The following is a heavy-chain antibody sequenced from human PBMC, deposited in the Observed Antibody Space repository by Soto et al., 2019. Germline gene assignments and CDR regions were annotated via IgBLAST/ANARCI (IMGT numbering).Heavy chain of an antibody. D-gene: IGHD6-19*01. V-gene: IGHV3-23*01. CDR2: IDYTGGTT. CDR3: AKDATRTSGWYYFDY. Sequence: CGSLRLSCAASGFTFCSLAIGWVRQAPGKGLEWVSVIDYTGGTTYYTDSVKGRFIISRDNSKKILYLQMNSLRTEDTAIYYCAKDATRTSGWYYFDYWGRGALVTVYS. J-gene: IGHJ4*02. CDR1: GFTFCSLA.